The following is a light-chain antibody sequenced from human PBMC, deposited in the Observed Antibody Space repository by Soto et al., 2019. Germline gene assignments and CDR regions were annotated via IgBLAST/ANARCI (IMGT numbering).Light chain of an antibody. J-gene: IGKJ1*01. CDR1: QSVSSSY. CDR2: GAS. V-gene: IGKV3-20*01. Sequence: EIVLTQSPGTLSSSAGERATLSCRASQSVSSSYLAWYQQKPGQTPRLLISGASSRATGIPGRFSGSGSGTDFTLTISRLEPEDFAVYYCQQHGSSPWTFGQGTKVDIK. CDR3: QQHGSSPWT.